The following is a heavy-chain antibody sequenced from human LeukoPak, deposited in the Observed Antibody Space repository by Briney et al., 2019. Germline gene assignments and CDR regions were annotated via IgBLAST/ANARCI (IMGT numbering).Heavy chain of an antibody. J-gene: IGHJ5*02. CDR2: IIPIFGTA. D-gene: IGHD3-16*01. CDR3: ARVVMITSPFDP. V-gene: IGHV1-69*13. CDR1: GGTFSSYA. Sequence: SVKVSCKASGGTFSSYAISWVRQAPGQGLEWMGGIIPIFGTANYAQKFQGRVTITADESTSTAYMELSSLRSEDTAVYYCARVVMITSPFDPWGQGTLVTVSS.